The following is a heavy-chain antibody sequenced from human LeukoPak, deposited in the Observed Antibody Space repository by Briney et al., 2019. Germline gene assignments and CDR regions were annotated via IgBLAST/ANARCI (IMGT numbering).Heavy chain of an antibody. CDR3: ARIAMAGIGDGFDI. V-gene: IGHV3-48*03. D-gene: IGHD6-19*01. J-gene: IGHJ3*02. Sequence: PGGSLRLSCAASGFTFSSYEMNWVRQAPGKGLEWVSYISSSGGTIYYADSVKGRFTISRDNAKNSLYLQMNSLRAEDTALYYCARIAMAGIGDGFDIWGQGTMVTVSS. CDR1: GFTFSSYE. CDR2: ISSSGGTI.